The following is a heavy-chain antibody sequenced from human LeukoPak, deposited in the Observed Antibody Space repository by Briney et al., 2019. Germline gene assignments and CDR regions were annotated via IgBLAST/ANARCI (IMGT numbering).Heavy chain of an antibody. V-gene: IGHV4-34*01. CDR1: GGSFSGYY. J-gene: IGHJ6*02. CDR2: INHSGST. CDR3: ARAKTGLYYYYGMDV. Sequence: SETLSLTCAVYGGSFSGYYWSWIRQPPGKGLEWIGEINHSGSTNFNPSLKSRVTISVDTSKNQFSLKLSSVTAADTAVYYCARAKTGLYYYYGMDVWGQGTTVTVSS. D-gene: IGHD3-10*01.